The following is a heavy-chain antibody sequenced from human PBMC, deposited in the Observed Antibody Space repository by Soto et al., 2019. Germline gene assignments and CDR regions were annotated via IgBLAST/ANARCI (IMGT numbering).Heavy chain of an antibody. V-gene: IGHV1-69*13. CDR1: GGTFSSYA. J-gene: IGHJ4*02. Sequence: SVKVSFKASGGTFSSYAISWLRQAPGQGLEWMGGIIPIFGTANYAQKFQGRVTITADESTSTAYMELSSLRSEDTAVYYCARGLVDTAMAFDYWGQGTLVTVSS. CDR2: IIPIFGTA. CDR3: ARGLVDTAMAFDY. D-gene: IGHD5-18*01.